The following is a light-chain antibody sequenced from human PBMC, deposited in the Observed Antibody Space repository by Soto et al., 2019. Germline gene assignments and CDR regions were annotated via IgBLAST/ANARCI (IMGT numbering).Light chain of an antibody. CDR1: QSVSSSY. CDR2: GAS. CDR3: QQSGSYPPT. J-gene: IGKJ1*01. V-gene: IGKV3-20*01. Sequence: EIVLTQSPGTLSLSPGERATLSCRASQSVSSSYLAWYQQKPGQAPRLLIYGASSRATGIPDRFSGSGSGTDFTLTISRLEPEDFAVYYCQQSGSYPPTFGQGTKV.